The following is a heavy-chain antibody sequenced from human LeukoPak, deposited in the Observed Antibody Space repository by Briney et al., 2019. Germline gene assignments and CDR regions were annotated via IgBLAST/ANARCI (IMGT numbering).Heavy chain of an antibody. CDR2: ISGSGGST. CDR1: GFTFSSYA. J-gene: IGHJ3*02. V-gene: IGHV3-23*01. D-gene: IGHD6-13*01. CDR3: AKVTAAAGISGYDAFDI. Sequence: GGSLRLSCAASGFTFSSYAMSWVRQAPGKGLEWVSAISGSGGSTYYADSMKGRFTISRDNSKNTLYLQMNSLRAEDTAVYYCAKVTAAAGISGYDAFDIWGQGTMVTVSS.